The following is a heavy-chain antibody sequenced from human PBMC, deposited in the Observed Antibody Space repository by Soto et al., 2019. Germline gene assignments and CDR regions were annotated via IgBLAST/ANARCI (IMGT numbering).Heavy chain of an antibody. CDR3: VGSLMSRAMESFDY. CDR2: ISYTVDA. J-gene: IGHJ4*02. D-gene: IGHD5-18*01. V-gene: IGHV4-59*01. CDR1: ACSLSRYY. Sequence: XETLSLTCSVSACSLSRYYWGWVRQSPGEGLQWIAHISYTVDASYNPSLKSRVTISLDTSKNQIALRLMSVTAADTAVYYCVGSLMSRAMESFDYWGQGTLVTVSS.